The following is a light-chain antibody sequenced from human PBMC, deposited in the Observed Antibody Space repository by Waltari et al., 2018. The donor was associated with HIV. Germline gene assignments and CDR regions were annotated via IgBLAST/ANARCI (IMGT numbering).Light chain of an antibody. CDR1: QSVGSN. Sequence: EIVMTQSPATLSVSPGERATLSCRASQSVGSNLAWYQQKPGQAPRLLIYGASTRATGLPARFSGSGSWTEFTLTVSSLQSEDFAVYYCQQYNNWPPATFGQGTRLEIK. CDR3: QQYNNWPPAT. V-gene: IGKV3-15*01. J-gene: IGKJ5*01. CDR2: GAS.